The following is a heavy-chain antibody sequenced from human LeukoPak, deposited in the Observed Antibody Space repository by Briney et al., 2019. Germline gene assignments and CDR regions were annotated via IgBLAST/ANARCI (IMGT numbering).Heavy chain of an antibody. CDR3: ARVGLMVRGVISAFDI. D-gene: IGHD3-10*01. J-gene: IGHJ3*02. Sequence: SETLSLTCTVSGGSISSGGYYWSWIRQPPGKGLEWIGYIYHSGSTYYNPSLKSRVTISVDRSKNQFSLKLSSVTAADTAVYYCARVGLMVRGVISAFDIWGQGTMVTVSS. V-gene: IGHV4-30-2*01. CDR2: IYHSGST. CDR1: GGSISSGGYY.